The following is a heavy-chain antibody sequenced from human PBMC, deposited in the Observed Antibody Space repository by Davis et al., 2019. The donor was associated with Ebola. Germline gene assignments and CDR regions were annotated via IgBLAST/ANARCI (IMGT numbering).Heavy chain of an antibody. CDR3: AKDLMTWYNWNYSDGMDV. V-gene: IGHV3-21*01. D-gene: IGHD1-7*01. CDR2: ISSSSYYI. J-gene: IGHJ6*02. Sequence: GESLKISCAASGFAFSSYSMNWVRQAPRKGLEWVSSISSSSYYIYYADSMKGRFTISRDNSKNTLYLQMNSLRAEDTAVYYCAKDLMTWYNWNYSDGMDVWGQGTTVTVSS. CDR1: GFAFSSYS.